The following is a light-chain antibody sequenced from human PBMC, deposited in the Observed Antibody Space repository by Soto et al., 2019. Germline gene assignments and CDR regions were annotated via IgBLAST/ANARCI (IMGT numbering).Light chain of an antibody. Sequence: IQMTQSPSSLSASVGDRVTITCRASQSISSYLNWYQQKPGKAPKLLIYAASSLQSGVPLRFSGSGSGTDFTLAISSLQPEDSATYYCQQSYTTPWTFGQGTKVDIK. J-gene: IGKJ1*01. CDR2: AAS. CDR1: QSISSY. V-gene: IGKV1-39*01. CDR3: QQSYTTPWT.